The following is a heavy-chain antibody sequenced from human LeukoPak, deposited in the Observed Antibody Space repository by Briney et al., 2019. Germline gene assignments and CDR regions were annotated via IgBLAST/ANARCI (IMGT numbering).Heavy chain of an antibody. Sequence: PGGSLRLSCAASGFTFSSYAMSWVRQAPGKGLEWVSAISGSGGSTYYADSVKGRFTISRDNSKNTLYLQMNSLRAEDTAVYYCAKDRSGYSYGYDFDYWGQGTLVTVSS. D-gene: IGHD5-18*01. CDR2: ISGSGGST. J-gene: IGHJ4*02. V-gene: IGHV3-23*01. CDR3: AKDRSGYSYGYDFDY. CDR1: GFTFSSYA.